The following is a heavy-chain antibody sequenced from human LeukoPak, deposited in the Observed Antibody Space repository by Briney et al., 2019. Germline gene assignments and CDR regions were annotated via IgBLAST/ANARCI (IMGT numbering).Heavy chain of an antibody. CDR3: ASGGLVSRYLDH. D-gene: IGHD3-9*01. CDR2: IFHSGST. Sequence: PSGTLSLTCVVSGGSISSSTWWTWVRLPPGKGLEWIGEIFHSGSTNFNPSLKSRLTMSVDESKHEFSLKLTSVTAADTAVYYCASGGLVSRYLDHWGQGTLVTVSS. V-gene: IGHV4-4*02. J-gene: IGHJ4*02. CDR1: GGSISSSTW.